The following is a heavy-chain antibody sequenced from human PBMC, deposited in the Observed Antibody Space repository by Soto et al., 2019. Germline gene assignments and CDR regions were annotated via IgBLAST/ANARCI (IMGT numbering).Heavy chain of an antibody. CDR1: GFTFSSYA. D-gene: IGHD1-26*01. CDR2: ISFDGSNK. Sequence: QVQLVESGGGVVQPGRSLRLSCAASGFTFSSYAMHWVRQAPGKGLEWVAIISFDGSNKYYADSVKGRFTISRDNSKNTLYLQMNNLRPEDTAVYQCVRDVWWEVGLDAFDIWGQGTTVTVSS. J-gene: IGHJ3*02. V-gene: IGHV3-30-3*01. CDR3: VRDVWWEVGLDAFDI.